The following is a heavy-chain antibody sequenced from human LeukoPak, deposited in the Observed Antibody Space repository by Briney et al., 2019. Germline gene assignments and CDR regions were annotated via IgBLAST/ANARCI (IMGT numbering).Heavy chain of an antibody. Sequence: PGGSLRLSCAASGFTFSTYAMSWVRQAPGKGLEWVSGISGSGGNTYYADSVTGRFTISRDNSKNTLYLQMNSLRAEDTAVYYCAKRSDYGGSGNYFDFWGQGTPVTVSS. D-gene: IGHD4-23*01. V-gene: IGHV3-23*01. CDR3: AKRSDYGGSGNYFDF. J-gene: IGHJ4*02. CDR2: ISGSGGNT. CDR1: GFTFSTYA.